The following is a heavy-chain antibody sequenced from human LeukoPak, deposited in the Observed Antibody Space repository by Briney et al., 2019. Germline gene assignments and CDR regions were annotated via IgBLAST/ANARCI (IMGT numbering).Heavy chain of an antibody. D-gene: IGHD6-6*01. Sequence: GGSLRLSCAASGFTFSRYSMNWVRQAPGKGLEWVSSISSSSSYIYYADSVKGRFTISRDNAKNSLYLQMNSLRAEDTAVYYCASSQESYYYMDVWGKGTTVTVSS. V-gene: IGHV3-21*01. CDR3: ASSQESYYYMDV. CDR2: ISSSSSYI. CDR1: GFTFSRYS. J-gene: IGHJ6*03.